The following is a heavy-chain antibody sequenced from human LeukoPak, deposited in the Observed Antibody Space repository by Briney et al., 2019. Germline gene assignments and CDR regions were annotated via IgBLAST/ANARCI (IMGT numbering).Heavy chain of an antibody. D-gene: IGHD5-18*01. V-gene: IGHV4-59*01. CDR1: GGSISGYY. CDR2: IYNSGST. CDR3: AREPRVDTAMVKGYFDY. Sequence: PETLSLTCTVSGGSISGYYWSWVRQPPGKGLEWVGYIYNSGSTNYNPSLKSRVTISVDTSKNQFSLKLSSVTAADTAVYYCAREPRVDTAMVKGYFDYWGQGTLVTVSS. J-gene: IGHJ4*02.